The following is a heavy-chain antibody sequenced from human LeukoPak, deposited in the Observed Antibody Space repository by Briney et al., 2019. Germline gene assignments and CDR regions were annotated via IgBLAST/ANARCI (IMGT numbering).Heavy chain of an antibody. J-gene: IGHJ4*02. CDR1: GGSISSGGYY. CDR2: IYYSGST. V-gene: IGHV4-31*03. CDR3: ARDNRKGNFDY. Sequence: SQTLSLTCTVSGGSISSGGYYWSWIRQHPGKGLEWIGYIYYSGSTYYNPSLKSRVTISVDTSKNQFSLKLSSVTAADTAVYYRARDNRKGNFDYWGQGALVTVSS.